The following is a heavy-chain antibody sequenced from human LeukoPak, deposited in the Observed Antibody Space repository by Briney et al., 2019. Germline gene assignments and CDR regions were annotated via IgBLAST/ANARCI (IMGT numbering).Heavy chain of an antibody. CDR3: ARHDRLRADYTYGPMYY. V-gene: IGHV4-61*05. CDR1: GGSISSSSYY. CDR2: IYYSGST. D-gene: IGHD5-18*01. J-gene: IGHJ4*02. Sequence: SETLSLTCTVSGGSISSSSYYWSWIRQPPGKGLEWIGYIYYSGSTKYNPSLRSRVTISVDTSKNQFSLKLSSVTAADTAVYYCARHDRLRADYTYGPMYYWGQGTLVTVSS.